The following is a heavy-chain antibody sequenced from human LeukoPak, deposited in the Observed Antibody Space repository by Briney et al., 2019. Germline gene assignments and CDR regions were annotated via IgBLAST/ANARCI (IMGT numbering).Heavy chain of an antibody. D-gene: IGHD3-16*02. CDR3: ARGVRVGELSTWYYFDY. CDR2: INPNSGGT. Sequence: GASVKVSCKASGYTFTSYGISWVRQAPGQGLEWMGWINPNSGGTNYAQNFQGRVTLTRDTSISTAYMELSRLRSGDTAVYFCARGVRVGELSTWYYFDYWGQGTLVTVSS. V-gene: IGHV1-2*02. CDR1: GYTFTSYG. J-gene: IGHJ4*02.